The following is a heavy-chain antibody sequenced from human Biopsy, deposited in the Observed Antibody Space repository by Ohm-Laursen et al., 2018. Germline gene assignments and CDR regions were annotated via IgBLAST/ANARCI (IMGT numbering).Heavy chain of an antibody. CDR3: ARELGNGMDV. CDR1: GFTFSDYY. V-gene: IGHV3-11*01. Sequence: GSLRLSCAASGFTFSDYYMNWIRQAPGKGLEWVSIITSTGRTVYADSVKGRFTISRDNADNSLHLQMKSLRAEDTAVYYCARELGNGMDVWGQGTPVTVSS. CDR2: ITSTGRTV. J-gene: IGHJ6*02.